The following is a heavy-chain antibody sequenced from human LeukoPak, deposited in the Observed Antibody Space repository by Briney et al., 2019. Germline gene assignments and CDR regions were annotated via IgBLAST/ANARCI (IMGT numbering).Heavy chain of an antibody. J-gene: IGHJ6*02. CDR2: MNPNSGNT. D-gene: IGHD3-22*01. V-gene: IGHV1-8*01. Sequence: ASVKVSCKASGYTFTSYDINWVRQATGQGLEWMGWMNPNSGNTGYAQKFQGRVTMTRNTSISTAYMELSSLRSEDTAVHYCARVEYYYDSSGYYGMDVWGQGTTVTVSS. CDR1: GYTFTSYD. CDR3: ARVEYYYDSSGYYGMDV.